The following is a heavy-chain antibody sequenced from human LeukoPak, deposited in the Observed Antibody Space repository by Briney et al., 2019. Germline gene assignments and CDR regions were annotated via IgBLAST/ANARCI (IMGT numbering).Heavy chain of an antibody. V-gene: IGHV4-38-2*02. CDR1: GYSISSGYY. CDR2: IYQSGST. Sequence: SETLPLTCTVSGYSISSGYYWGWIRQSPGKGLEWIGIIYQSGSTYYNPSLKSRVTISVDTSKNQFSLKLSSVTAADTALYYCARTYYYGSGSYYDHRDAFDIWGQGTMVTVSS. J-gene: IGHJ3*02. CDR3: ARTYYYGSGSYYDHRDAFDI. D-gene: IGHD3-10*01.